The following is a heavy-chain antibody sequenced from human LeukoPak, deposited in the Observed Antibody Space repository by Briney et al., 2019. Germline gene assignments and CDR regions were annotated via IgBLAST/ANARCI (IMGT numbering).Heavy chain of an antibody. J-gene: IGHJ4*02. CDR1: GGSISSGGYS. CDR2: IYHSGST. V-gene: IGHV4-30-2*01. Sequence: SETLTLTCAVSGGSISSGGYSWSWIRQPPGKGLEWIGYIYHSGSTYYNPSLKSRVTISVDRSKNQFSLKLSSVTAADTAVYYCARAVQYYFDYWGQGTLDTVSS. CDR3: ARAVQYYFDY.